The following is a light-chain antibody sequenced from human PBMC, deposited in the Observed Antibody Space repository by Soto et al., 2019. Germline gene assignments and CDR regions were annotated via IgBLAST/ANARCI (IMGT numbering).Light chain of an antibody. CDR1: QGITNY. J-gene: IGKJ3*01. CDR3: LNYNNALLFT. V-gene: IGKV1-27*01. CDR2: SAS. Sequence: DIQMTQSPSSLSASVGDRVTITCRASQGITNYLAWYQQKPGSVPKLLIYSASDLQFGVPSRFSASGYGTDFTLTISSLQPEDVGTYYCLNYNNALLFTFGPGTRVDLE.